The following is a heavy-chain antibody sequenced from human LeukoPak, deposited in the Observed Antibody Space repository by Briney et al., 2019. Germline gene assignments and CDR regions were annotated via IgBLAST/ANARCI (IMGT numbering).Heavy chain of an antibody. CDR2: ICTSGST. CDR3: ARDGLWFGESEAFDI. J-gene: IGHJ3*02. D-gene: IGHD3-10*01. Sequence: SETLSLTCTVSGGSISSYYWSWIRQPAGKGLEWIGRICTSGSTNYNPSLKSRVTMSVDTSKNQFSLKLSSVTAADTAVYYCARDGLWFGESEAFDIWGQGTMVTVSS. V-gene: IGHV4-4*07. CDR1: GGSISSYY.